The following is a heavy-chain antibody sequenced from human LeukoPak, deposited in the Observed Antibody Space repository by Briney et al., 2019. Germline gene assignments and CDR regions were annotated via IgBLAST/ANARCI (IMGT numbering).Heavy chain of an antibody. CDR3: ARGDGDYVSY. Sequence: SETLSLTCTVSGGSISSYYWSWIRQPPGKGLEWIGYIYYSGSTNYNPSLKSRVTISVDTSKNQFSLKLSSVTAADTAVYYCARGDGDYVSYWGQGTLVTVTS. CDR2: IYYSGST. CDR1: GGSISSYY. J-gene: IGHJ4*02. D-gene: IGHD4-17*01. V-gene: IGHV4-59*01.